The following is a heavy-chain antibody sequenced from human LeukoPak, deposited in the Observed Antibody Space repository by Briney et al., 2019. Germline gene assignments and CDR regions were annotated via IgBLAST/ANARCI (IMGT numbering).Heavy chain of an antibody. V-gene: IGHV1-69*01. Sequence: SVKVSCKASGGTFSSYAISWVRQAPGQGLEWMGGIIPIFGTANYAQKFQGRVTITADESTSIAYMELSSLRSEDTAVYYCARARYCSSTSCYLRAQYYFDYWGQGTLVTVSS. CDR3: ARARYCSSTSCYLRAQYYFDY. CDR1: GGTFSSYA. CDR2: IIPIFGTA. D-gene: IGHD2-2*01. J-gene: IGHJ4*02.